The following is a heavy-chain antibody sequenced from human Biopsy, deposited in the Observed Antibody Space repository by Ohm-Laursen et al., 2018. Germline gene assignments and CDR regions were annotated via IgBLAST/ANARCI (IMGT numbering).Heavy chain of an antibody. Sequence: SLRLSCAASGFTFADYAMHWVRQAPGKGLEWGSGISWHSGSRGYADSVKGRFTISRDNAKKLLYLQMNSLRAEDTALYYCAKDVRVKVQLDGMDVWGQGTTVTVSS. CDR3: AKDVRVKVQLDGMDV. J-gene: IGHJ6*02. D-gene: IGHD1-1*01. CDR1: GFTFADYA. CDR2: ISWHSGSR. V-gene: IGHV3-9*01.